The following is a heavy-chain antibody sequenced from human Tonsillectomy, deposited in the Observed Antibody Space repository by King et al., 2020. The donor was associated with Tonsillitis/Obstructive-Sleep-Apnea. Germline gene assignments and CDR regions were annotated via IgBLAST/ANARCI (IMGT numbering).Heavy chain of an antibody. V-gene: IGHV4-59*01. J-gene: IGHJ3*02. CDR3: ARGHNLGYYDSSDYYFYLRDAFDI. CDR1: GGSISSYY. D-gene: IGHD3-22*01. CDR2: IYYSGST. Sequence: QLQESGPGLVKPSETLSLTCTVSGGSISSYYWSWIRQPPGKGLEWIGYIYYSGSTNYNPSLKSRVTISVDTSKNQFSLKLSSVTAADTAVYYCARGHNLGYYDSSDYYFYLRDAFDIWGQGTMVTVSS.